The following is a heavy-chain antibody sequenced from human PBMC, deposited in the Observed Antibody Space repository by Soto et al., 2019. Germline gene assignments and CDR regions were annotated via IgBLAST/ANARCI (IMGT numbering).Heavy chain of an antibody. V-gene: IGHV3-23*01. CDR2: ISGSGGST. CDR1: GFTFSSYV. CDR3: AKDSIWGSYRLNAFDI. J-gene: IGHJ3*02. D-gene: IGHD3-16*02. Sequence: EVQLLESGGGLVQPGGSLRLSCAASGFTFSSYVMSWVRQAPGKGLEWVSAISGSGGSTYYADSVKGRFTISRDNSKNTLYLQMNSLRAEDTAVYYCAKDSIWGSYRLNAFDIWGQGTMVTVSS.